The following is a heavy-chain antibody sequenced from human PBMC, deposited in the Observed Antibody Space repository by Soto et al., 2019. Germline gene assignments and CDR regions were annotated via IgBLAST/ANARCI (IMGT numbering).Heavy chain of an antibody. D-gene: IGHD3-10*01. CDR1: GYTFTSYD. CDR2: MNPNSGNT. Sequence: ASVKVSCKASGYTFTSYDINWVRQAAGQGLEWMGWMNPNSGNTGYAQKFQGRVTMTRDTSISTAYMQLSSLRSEDTAVYYCARVFTMIRGAVGYWGQGTLVTVSS. V-gene: IGHV1-8*01. CDR3: ARVFTMIRGAVGY. J-gene: IGHJ4*02.